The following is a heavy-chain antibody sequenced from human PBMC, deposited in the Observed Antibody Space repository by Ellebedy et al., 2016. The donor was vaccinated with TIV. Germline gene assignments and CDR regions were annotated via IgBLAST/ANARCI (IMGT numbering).Heavy chain of an antibody. Sequence: KVSXKGSGYSFTSYWIGWVRQMPGKGLEWMGIIYPGDSDTRYSPSFQGQVTISADKSISTAYLQWSSLKASDTAMYYCARRRGIAVAREGYWYFDLWGRGTLVTVSS. V-gene: IGHV5-51*01. CDR2: IYPGDSDT. D-gene: IGHD6-19*01. CDR3: ARRRGIAVAREGYWYFDL. CDR1: GYSFTSYW. J-gene: IGHJ2*01.